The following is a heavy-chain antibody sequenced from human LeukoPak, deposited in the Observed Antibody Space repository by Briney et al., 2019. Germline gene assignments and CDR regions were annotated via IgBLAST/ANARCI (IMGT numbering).Heavy chain of an antibody. V-gene: IGHV3-66*04. Sequence: PGGSLSLSCAASGFVVSGNYMSWVRQAPGKGLEWVSVLRNDGSTNYADSVKGRFTISRDNSKNTLYLQLNNLRAEDTAVYYCARLAALVRGVIDYWGQGTLVTVSS. J-gene: IGHJ4*02. CDR3: ARLAALVRGVIDY. CDR2: LRNDGST. D-gene: IGHD3-10*01. CDR1: GFVVSGNY.